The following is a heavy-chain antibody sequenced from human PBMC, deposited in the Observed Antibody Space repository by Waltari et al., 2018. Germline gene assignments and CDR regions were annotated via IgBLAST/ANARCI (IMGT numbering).Heavy chain of an antibody. D-gene: IGHD2-21*01. J-gene: IGHJ4*02. Sequence: EVQLLESGGGLVQPGGSLRLSCAASGFTFSSYAMSWVRQAPGKGLEWVSVIYSGGSTYYADSVKGRFTISRDNSKNTLYLQMNSLRAEDTAVYYCAKAHEIVVVFDYWGQGTLVTVSS. CDR3: AKAHEIVVVFDY. CDR2: IYSGGST. CDR1: GFTFSSYA. V-gene: IGHV3-23*03.